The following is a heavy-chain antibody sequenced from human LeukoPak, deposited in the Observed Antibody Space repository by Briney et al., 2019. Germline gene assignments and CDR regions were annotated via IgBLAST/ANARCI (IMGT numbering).Heavy chain of an antibody. CDR2: IRYDGSNK. D-gene: IGHD4-11*01. Sequence: PGGSLRLSCAASGFTFSSYGMHWVRQAPGKGLEWVAFIRYDGSNKYYADSVKGRFTISRDNSKNTLYLQMNSLRAEDTAVYYCEIMSETSPYYWAQGTLVTVSS. V-gene: IGHV3-30*02. CDR3: EIMSETSPYY. CDR1: GFTFSSYG. J-gene: IGHJ4*02.